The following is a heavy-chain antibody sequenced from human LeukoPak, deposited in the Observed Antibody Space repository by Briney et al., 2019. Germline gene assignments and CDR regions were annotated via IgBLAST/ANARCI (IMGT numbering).Heavy chain of an antibody. Sequence: GDSLKISCKGSGYSFTSYWIVWVRQMPGKGLEWMGIIYPGDSDTTYSPSFQGQVTISADKSISTAYLQWSSLKASDTAMYYCARPGIVGATDYYYGMDVWGQGTTVTVSS. CDR1: GYSFTSYW. CDR2: IYPGDSDT. J-gene: IGHJ6*02. CDR3: ARPGIVGATDYYYGMDV. D-gene: IGHD1-26*01. V-gene: IGHV5-51*01.